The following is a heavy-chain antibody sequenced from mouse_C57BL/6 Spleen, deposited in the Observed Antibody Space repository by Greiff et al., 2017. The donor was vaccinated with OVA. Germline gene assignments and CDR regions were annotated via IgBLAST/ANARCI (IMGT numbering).Heavy chain of an antibody. D-gene: IGHD3-3*01. Sequence: QVQLKQPGAELVMPGASVKLSCKASGYTFTSYWMHWVKQRPGQGLEWIGEIDPSDSYTNYNQKFKGKSTLTVDKSSSTAYMQLSSLTSEDSAVYYCARTHLGAMDYWGQGTSVTVSS. CDR2: IDPSDSYT. CDR3: ARTHLGAMDY. CDR1: GYTFTSYW. V-gene: IGHV1-69*01. J-gene: IGHJ4*01.